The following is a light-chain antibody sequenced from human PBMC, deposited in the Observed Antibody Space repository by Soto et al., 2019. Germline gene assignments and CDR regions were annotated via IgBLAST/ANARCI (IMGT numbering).Light chain of an antibody. CDR1: SSDVGGYNY. CDR3: SSYAGSNNYV. Sequence: QSVLTQPPSASGSPGQSVTISCTGTSSDVGGYNYVFWYQQHPGKAPKLMIYEVSNRPSGVPDRFSGSKSGNTASLTVSGLQDEDEADYYCSSYAGSNNYVFGTGTKVTVL. V-gene: IGLV2-8*01. J-gene: IGLJ1*01. CDR2: EVS.